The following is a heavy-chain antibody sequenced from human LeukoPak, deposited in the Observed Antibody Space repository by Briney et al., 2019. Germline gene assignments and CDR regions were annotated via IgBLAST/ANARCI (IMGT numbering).Heavy chain of an antibody. J-gene: IGHJ4*02. D-gene: IGHD2-2*01. CDR2: IIPLFGTA. CDR3: ASSWAYCSSTSCSYAIGPFDY. Sequence: SVKVSCKASGGTFISYAISWVRQAPGQGREWMGGIIPLFGTANYAQKFQGRVTITTDESTSTAYMELNSPRSEDTAVYYCASSWAYCSSTSCSYAIGPFDYWGQGTLVTVSS. CDR1: GGTFISYA. V-gene: IGHV1-69*05.